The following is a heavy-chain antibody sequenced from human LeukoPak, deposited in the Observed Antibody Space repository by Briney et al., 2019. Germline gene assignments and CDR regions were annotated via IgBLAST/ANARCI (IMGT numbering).Heavy chain of an antibody. CDR1: GFTFSSYV. CDR3: AREYYDFWSGLDY. CDR2: ISGGSDST. Sequence: GGSLRLSCAASGFTFSSYVMSWVRQAPGKGLEWVSAISGGSDSTYYADSVKGRFTISRDNSKNTLYLQMNSLRAEDTAVYYCAREYYDFWSGLDYWGQGTLVTVSS. D-gene: IGHD3-3*01. V-gene: IGHV3-23*01. J-gene: IGHJ4*02.